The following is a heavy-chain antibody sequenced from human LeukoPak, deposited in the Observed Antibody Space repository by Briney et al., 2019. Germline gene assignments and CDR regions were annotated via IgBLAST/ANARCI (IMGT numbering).Heavy chain of an antibody. CDR1: GFTFSDYS. D-gene: IGHD1-26*01. CDR2: ITSTSDTI. Sequence: GGSLRLSCEASGFTFSDYSMNWVRQAPGEGLEWLSYITSTSDTIYYADSVKGRFTISRDNAKNSLYLQMNSLRAEDTAVYYCARGSVGAYYYYGMDVWGQGTTVTVSS. CDR3: ARGSVGAYYYYGMDV. J-gene: IGHJ6*02. V-gene: IGHV3-48*04.